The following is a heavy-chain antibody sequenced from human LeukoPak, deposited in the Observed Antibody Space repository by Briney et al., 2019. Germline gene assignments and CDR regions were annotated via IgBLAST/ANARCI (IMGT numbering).Heavy chain of an antibody. Sequence: GGSLRLSCAASGFTFSSYAMRWVRQAPGKGLEWVSTISGSGGSTYYADSVKGRFTISRDNSKNTLYLQMNSLRAEDTAVYYCARDSSSSTREDYWGQGTLVTVSS. D-gene: IGHD2-2*01. J-gene: IGHJ4*02. CDR2: ISGSGGST. CDR3: ARDSSSSTREDY. CDR1: GFTFSSYA. V-gene: IGHV3-23*01.